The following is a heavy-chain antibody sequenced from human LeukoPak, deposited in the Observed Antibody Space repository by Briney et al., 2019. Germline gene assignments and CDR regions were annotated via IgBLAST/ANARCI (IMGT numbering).Heavy chain of an antibody. CDR3: AKDLGLSVGTTPFDF. Sequence: GGSLRLSCAASGFTFSSYSMNWVRQAPGKGLEWVSYISSSSSTIYYADSVKGRFTISRDNSKNTLYLQMNSLRAEDTAIYYCAKDLGLSVGTTPFDFWGQGTLVTVSS. J-gene: IGHJ4*02. CDR2: ISSSSSTI. D-gene: IGHD1-26*01. V-gene: IGHV3-48*01. CDR1: GFTFSSYS.